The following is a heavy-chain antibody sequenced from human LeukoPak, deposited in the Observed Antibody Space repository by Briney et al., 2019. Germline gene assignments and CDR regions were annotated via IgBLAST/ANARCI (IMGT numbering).Heavy chain of an antibody. Sequence: PSETLSLTCTVSGGSISSSSYYWGWIRQPPGKGLEWIGSIYYSGSTYYNPSLKSRVTISVDTSKNQFSLKLSSVTAADTAVYYCARHEPPSIWGQGTMVTVSS. CDR2: IYYSGST. CDR1: GGSISSSSYY. CDR3: ARHEPPSI. J-gene: IGHJ3*02. V-gene: IGHV4-39*01.